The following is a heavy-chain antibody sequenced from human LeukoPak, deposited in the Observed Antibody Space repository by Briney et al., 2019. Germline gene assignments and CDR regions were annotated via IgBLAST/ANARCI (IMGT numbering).Heavy chain of an antibody. D-gene: IGHD2-2*01. CDR3: VRQCSSTKCPYTFGMDV. CDR1: GFTFSDYY. J-gene: IGHJ6*02. CDR2: ISSSSSYT. Sequence: GGSLRLSCAASGFTFSDYYMSWIRQAPGKGLEWVSYISSSSSYTNYADSVKGRFTISRDNAKNSLYLQMNSLRAEDTAVYYCVRQCSSTKCPYTFGMDVWGQGTTVTVSS. V-gene: IGHV3-11*03.